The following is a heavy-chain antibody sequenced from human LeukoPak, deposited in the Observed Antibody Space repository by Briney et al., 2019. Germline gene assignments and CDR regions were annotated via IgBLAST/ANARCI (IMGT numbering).Heavy chain of an antibody. CDR3: ARWGSGYLYYFDY. V-gene: IGHV1-2*06. D-gene: IGHD3-3*01. Sequence: ASVKVSCKASGYTFTSYDFNWLRQAPGQGLEWMGRINPNSGGIDYAQKFQGRITMTRDTSISTAYMELSRLRSDDTAVYYCARWGSGYLYYFDYWGQGTLVTVSS. CDR2: INPNSGGI. J-gene: IGHJ4*02. CDR1: GYTFTSYD.